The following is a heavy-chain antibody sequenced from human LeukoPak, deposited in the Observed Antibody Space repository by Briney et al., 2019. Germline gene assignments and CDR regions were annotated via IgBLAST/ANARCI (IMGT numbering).Heavy chain of an antibody. D-gene: IGHD3-3*01. Sequence: ASVKVSCKASGYTFTSYGISWVRQAPGQGLEWMGWISAYNGNTNYAQKLQGRVTMTTDTSTSTAYMELRSLRSDDTAVYYCARSGLYDFWSGYYTSGGHFGAPYYYYGMDVWGQGTTVTVSS. CDR1: GYTFTSYG. CDR2: ISAYNGNT. CDR3: ARSGLYDFWSGYYTSGGHFGAPYYYYGMDV. V-gene: IGHV1-18*01. J-gene: IGHJ6*02.